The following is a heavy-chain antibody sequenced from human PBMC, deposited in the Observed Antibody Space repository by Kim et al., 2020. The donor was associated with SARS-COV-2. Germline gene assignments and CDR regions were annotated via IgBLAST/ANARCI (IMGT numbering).Heavy chain of an antibody. J-gene: IGHJ4*02. CDR2: IHASGPT. V-gene: IGHV4-4*07. CDR3: ARQVPGADRRFDY. CDR1: GGSFSYYY. Sequence: SETPSLICTVSGGSFSYYYWSWIRQSAGKGLEWIGRIHASGPTNYNPSLKSRLTMSVDTSKNQMSLKLSSVTAADTAMYYCARQVPGADRRFDYWGQGVLVTVSS. D-gene: IGHD6-19*01.